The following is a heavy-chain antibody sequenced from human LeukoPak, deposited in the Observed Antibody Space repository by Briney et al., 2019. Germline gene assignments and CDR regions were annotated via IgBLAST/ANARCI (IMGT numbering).Heavy chain of an antibody. Sequence: GRSLRLSCAASGFTFSSYGMHWVRQAPGKGLEWVAVISYDGSNKYYADSVKGRFTISRDNSKNTLYLQMNSLRAEDTAVYYCAKDRGVVVPAAMGLDYWGQGTLVTVSS. CDR1: GFTFSSYG. D-gene: IGHD2-2*01. V-gene: IGHV3-30*18. CDR2: ISYDGSNK. CDR3: AKDRGVVVPAAMGLDY. J-gene: IGHJ4*02.